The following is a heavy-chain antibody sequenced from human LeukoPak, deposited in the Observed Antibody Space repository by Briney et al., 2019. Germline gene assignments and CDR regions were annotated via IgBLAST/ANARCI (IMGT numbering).Heavy chain of an antibody. CDR1: GFTFSSYE. D-gene: IGHD3-10*02. CDR3: AELGITMIGGV. Sequence: QSGGSLRLSCAASGFTFSSYEMNWVRQAPGKGLECVSYISSSGSTIYYADSVKGRFTISRDNAKNSLYLQMNSLRAEDTAVYYSAELGITMIGGVWGKGTTVTISS. V-gene: IGHV3-48*03. J-gene: IGHJ6*04. CDR2: ISSSGSTI.